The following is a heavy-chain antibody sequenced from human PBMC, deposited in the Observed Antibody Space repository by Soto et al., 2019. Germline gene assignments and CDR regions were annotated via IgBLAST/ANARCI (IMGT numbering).Heavy chain of an antibody. Sequence: KTSETLSLTCAVYGGSFSGYYWSWIRQPPGKGLEWIGEINHSGSTNYNPSLKSRVTISVDTSKNQFSLKLSSVTAEDTAKYFCAKAGCGIVGCYPYFFDSWGQGSLVTVSS. J-gene: IGHJ4*02. V-gene: IGHV4-34*01. CDR1: GGSFSGYY. CDR3: AKAGCGIVGCYPYFFDS. D-gene: IGHD2-15*01. CDR2: INHSGST.